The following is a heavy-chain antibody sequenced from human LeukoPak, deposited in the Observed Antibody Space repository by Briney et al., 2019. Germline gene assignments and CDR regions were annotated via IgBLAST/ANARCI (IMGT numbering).Heavy chain of an antibody. CDR2: ISAYNGNT. CDR3: ARVYDSSGYPSSDAFDI. CDR1: GYTFTSYG. V-gene: IGHV1-18*01. D-gene: IGHD3-22*01. Sequence: ASVKVSCKASGYTFTSYGISWVRQAPGQGLEWMGWISAYNGNTNYAQKLQGRVTMTTDTSTSTAYVELRSLRSDDTAVCYCARVYDSSGYPSSDAFDIWGQGTMVTVSS. J-gene: IGHJ3*02.